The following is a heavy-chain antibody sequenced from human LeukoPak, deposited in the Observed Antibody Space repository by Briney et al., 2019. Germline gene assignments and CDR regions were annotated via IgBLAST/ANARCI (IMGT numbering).Heavy chain of an antibody. Sequence: GGSLRLSCAASGFTFRDYVISWVRQAPGKGLEWVSSISPTGDSTYYAGSARGRFTLSRDNSKNTVYFQMNSLRAEDTAIYYCAQDWPSAVTTTPGFWGQGTMVIVSS. CDR3: AQDWPSAVTTTPGF. CDR2: ISPTGDST. D-gene: IGHD4-17*01. CDR1: GFTFRDYV. V-gene: IGHV3-23*01. J-gene: IGHJ3*01.